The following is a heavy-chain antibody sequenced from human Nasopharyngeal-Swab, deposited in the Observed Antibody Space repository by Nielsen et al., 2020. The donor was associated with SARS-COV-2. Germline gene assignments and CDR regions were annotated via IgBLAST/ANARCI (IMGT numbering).Heavy chain of an antibody. CDR3: AKDRIFGVVIIPVYHGMDV. CDR1: GFTFSSYG. J-gene: IGHJ6*02. Sequence: GESLKISCAASGFTFSSYGMHWVRQAPGKGLEWVAVIWYDGSNKYYADPVKGRFTISRDNSKNTLYLQMNSLRAEDTAVYYCAKDRIFGVVIIPVYHGMDVWGQGTTVTVSS. D-gene: IGHD3-3*01. V-gene: IGHV3-33*06. CDR2: IWYDGSNK.